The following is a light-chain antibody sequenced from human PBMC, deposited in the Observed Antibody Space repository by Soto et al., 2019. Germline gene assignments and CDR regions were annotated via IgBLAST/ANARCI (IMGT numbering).Light chain of an antibody. V-gene: IGKV3-20*01. CDR1: QSVSSSY. J-gene: IGKJ4*01. CDR2: GAS. CDR3: HQYDSSPLT. Sequence: EIVLTQSPGTLSLSPGERATLSCRASQSVSSSYLAWYQQKPGQAPRLLIYGASSRATGIPDRFSGSGSGTDFTLTSSRLEPEDFAVYYCHQYDSSPLTFGGGIKVEIK.